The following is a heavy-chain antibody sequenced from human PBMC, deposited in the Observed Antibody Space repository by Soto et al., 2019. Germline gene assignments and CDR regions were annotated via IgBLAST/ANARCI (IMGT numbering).Heavy chain of an antibody. V-gene: IGHV1-2*04. CDR1: GYTFTGYY. CDR3: GGGGVGAPPLAR. CDR2: INPNSGGT. D-gene: IGHD1-26*01. Sequence: QVQLVQSGAEVKKPGASVKVSCKASGYTFTGYYMHWVRQAPGQGLEWMGWINPNSGGTNYAQKFQGWVTMTRDTSIGTAYRGWAGRMSKDAALFSLGGGGVGAPPLARWGQGTLAPVS. J-gene: IGHJ4*02.